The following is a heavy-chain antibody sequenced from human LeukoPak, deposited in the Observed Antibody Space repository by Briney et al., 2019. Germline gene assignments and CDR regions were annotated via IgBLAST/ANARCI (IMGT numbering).Heavy chain of an antibody. V-gene: IGHV4-34*01. Sequence: SETLSLTCTVSGGSISGYYWSWIRQPPGKGLEWIGEINHSGSTNYNPSLKSRVTISVDTSKNQFSLKLSSVTAADTAVYYCARAPDAFDIWGQGTMVTVSS. CDR3: ARAPDAFDI. CDR1: GGSISGYY. J-gene: IGHJ3*02. CDR2: INHSGST.